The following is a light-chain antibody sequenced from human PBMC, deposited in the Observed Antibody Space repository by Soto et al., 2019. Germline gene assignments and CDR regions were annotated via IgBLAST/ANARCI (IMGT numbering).Light chain of an antibody. J-gene: IGKJ1*01. CDR2: AAS. V-gene: IGKV1-39*01. CDR1: QSISSY. Sequence: DIQMTQSASSMSASVGNRVTITCRASQSISSYLNWYQQKQGKAPKLLIYAASSLQSGVPSRFSGSGSGTDGTITISSLQQEDGATYYCQQSYSTTVTFGQGTKVDIK. CDR3: QQSYSTTVT.